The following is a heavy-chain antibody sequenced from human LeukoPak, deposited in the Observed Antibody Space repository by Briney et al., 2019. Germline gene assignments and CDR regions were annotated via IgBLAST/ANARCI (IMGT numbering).Heavy chain of an antibody. CDR2: INHSGST. Sequence: PSETLSLTCAVYGGSFSGYDWSWIRQPPGEGLEWVGEINHSGSTNYNPSLKSRVTISVDTSKNQFSLKLSSVTAADKAVYYCARVKGGGSDYWGQGTLVTVSS. D-gene: IGHD2-15*01. J-gene: IGHJ4*02. CDR3: ARVKGGGSDY. CDR1: GGSFSGYD. V-gene: IGHV4-34*01.